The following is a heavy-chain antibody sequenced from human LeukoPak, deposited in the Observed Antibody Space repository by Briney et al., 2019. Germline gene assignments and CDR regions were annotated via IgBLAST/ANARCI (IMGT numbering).Heavy chain of an antibody. V-gene: IGHV1-24*01. Sequence: DSVKVSCKVSGYTLTELSMNWVRQAPGRGLEWMGGIYYEDGETIYAQKMKGGVNIIEETTTDTAYMELSSLRSEDTAVYYCALYCSGGSCYSYFDYWGQGTLVTVSS. J-gene: IGHJ4*02. D-gene: IGHD2-15*01. CDR2: IYYEDGET. CDR1: GYTLTELS. CDR3: ALYCSGGSCYSYFDY.